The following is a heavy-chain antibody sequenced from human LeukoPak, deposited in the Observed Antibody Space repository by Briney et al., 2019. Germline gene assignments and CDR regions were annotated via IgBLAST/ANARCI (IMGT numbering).Heavy chain of an antibody. Sequence: ASVKVSCKASGYTFIGYYMHWVRRAPGQGLEWMGWINPNCGGTNYTQKFQGRVTMTRDTSITTVYMELSRLRSDDTAVYYCARGSWIRAPGTEVFYMDVWGRGTTVTVSS. CDR2: INPNCGGT. CDR3: ARGSWIRAPGTEVFYMDV. CDR1: GYTFIGYY. D-gene: IGHD1-26*01. J-gene: IGHJ6*03. V-gene: IGHV1-2*02.